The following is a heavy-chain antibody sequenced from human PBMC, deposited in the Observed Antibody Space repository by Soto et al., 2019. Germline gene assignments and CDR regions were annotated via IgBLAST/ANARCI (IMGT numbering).Heavy chain of an antibody. CDR1: GVSITGLTYY. J-gene: IGHJ5*02. V-gene: IGHV4-39*01. Sequence: PSETLSLTCIVSGVSITGLTYYGGWIRQSPGKGLEWIGNIYYTGSTYYNPSLKSRVTISLDTSKNQFSLKLTSVTAADTALYYCVRPAYYDARGYWRFDPWGQGTLVTVSS. CDR2: IYYTGST. D-gene: IGHD3-22*01. CDR3: VRPAYYDARGYWRFDP.